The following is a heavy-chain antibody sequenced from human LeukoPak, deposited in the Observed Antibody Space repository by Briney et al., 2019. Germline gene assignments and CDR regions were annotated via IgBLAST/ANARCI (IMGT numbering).Heavy chain of an antibody. Sequence: GGSLRLSCAASGFNFDEYAMHWVRQAPGKGLEWVSGISWNSGSIGYADSVKGRFTISRDNAKNFLYLQMNRLRVEDMALYYCASIAAPLGFDYWGQGTLVTVSS. D-gene: IGHD6-6*01. CDR1: GFNFDEYA. CDR2: ISWNSGSI. CDR3: ASIAAPLGFDY. V-gene: IGHV3-9*03. J-gene: IGHJ4*02.